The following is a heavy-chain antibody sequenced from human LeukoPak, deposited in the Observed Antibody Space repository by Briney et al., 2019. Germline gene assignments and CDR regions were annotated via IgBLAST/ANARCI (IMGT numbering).Heavy chain of an antibody. CDR3: AKDRLYSGYGFDY. V-gene: IGHV3-23*01. CDR2: ISGSGGST. CDR1: GFTFSSYA. J-gene: IGHJ4*02. Sequence: GGSLRLSCAASGFTFSSYAMSWVRQAPGKGLEWVSAISGSGGSTYYADSVKGRFTISRDNSKNTLYLQMNSLGAEDTAVYYCAKDRLYSGYGFDYWGQGTLVTVSS. D-gene: IGHD5-12*01.